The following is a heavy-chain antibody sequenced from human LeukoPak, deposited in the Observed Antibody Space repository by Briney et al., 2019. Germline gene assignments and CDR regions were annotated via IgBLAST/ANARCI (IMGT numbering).Heavy chain of an antibody. Sequence: GASVKVSCKASGFRFSTSVVQWVRQARGQRLEWIGWIVVGNGRTNYAQKFQERVTITRDMSKSTAYLELSSLRSEDTAVYYCAADPGSLRSDYTTEYFYYYLDVWGKGTTVTVSS. D-gene: IGHD3-10*01. V-gene: IGHV1-58*01. CDR1: GFRFSTSV. CDR3: AADPGSLRSDYTTEYFYYYLDV. CDR2: IVVGNGRT. J-gene: IGHJ6*03.